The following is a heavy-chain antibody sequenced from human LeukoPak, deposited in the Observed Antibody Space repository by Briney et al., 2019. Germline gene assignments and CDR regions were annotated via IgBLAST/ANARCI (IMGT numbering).Heavy chain of an antibody. D-gene: IGHD3-22*01. CDR3: AKDGIYYYDSSGYYSQHFDY. CDR1: GFIFSSYA. CDR2: VSGGGGST. Sequence: GGSLRLSCAASGFIFSSYAMSWVRQAPGKGLEWVSSVSGGGGSTYYADSVKGRFTISRDNSKNTLYLQMNSLRAEDTAVYYCAKDGIYYYDSSGYYSQHFDYWGQGTLVTVSS. V-gene: IGHV3-23*01. J-gene: IGHJ4*02.